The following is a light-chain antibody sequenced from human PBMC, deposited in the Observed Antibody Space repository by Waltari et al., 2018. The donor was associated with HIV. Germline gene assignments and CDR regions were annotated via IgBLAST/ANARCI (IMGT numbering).Light chain of an antibody. Sequence: ASQSIRSYLNWYQQKPGKAPKLLIYGTTSLQSGVPSRFSGSGFGTDFTLTVSSLQPEDSATYYCQQSFSIPLTFGGGTKVEIK. V-gene: IGKV1-39*01. CDR3: QQSFSIPLT. J-gene: IGKJ4*01. CDR2: GTT. CDR1: QSIRSY.